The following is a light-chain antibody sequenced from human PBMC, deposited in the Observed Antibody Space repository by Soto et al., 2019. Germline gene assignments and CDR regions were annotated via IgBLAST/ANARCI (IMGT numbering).Light chain of an antibody. CDR3: QSYDSSLSGVV. Sequence: QSVLTQPPSVSGAPGQRVTISCTGSSSNIGAGYDVHWYQQLPGTAPKLLIYGNSNRPSGVPDRFSGSKSGTSASVAITGLHAEDEADYYCQSYDSSLSGVVFGGGTKLTVL. CDR1: SSNIGAGYD. J-gene: IGLJ3*02. V-gene: IGLV1-40*01. CDR2: GNS.